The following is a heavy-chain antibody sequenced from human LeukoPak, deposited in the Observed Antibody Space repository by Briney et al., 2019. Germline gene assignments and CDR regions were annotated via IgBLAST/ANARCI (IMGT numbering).Heavy chain of an antibody. CDR1: GGSISSSSYY. J-gene: IGHJ4*02. Sequence: PSETLSLTCTASGGSISSSSYYWGWIRQPPGKGLEWIGSIYYSGSTYYDPSLKSRVTISVDTSKNQFSLKLSSVTAADTAVYYCAQAVSGIRYFDWLPHYFDYWGQGTLVTVSS. CDR2: IYYSGST. V-gene: IGHV4-39*01. CDR3: AQAVSGIRYFDWLPHYFDY. D-gene: IGHD3-9*01.